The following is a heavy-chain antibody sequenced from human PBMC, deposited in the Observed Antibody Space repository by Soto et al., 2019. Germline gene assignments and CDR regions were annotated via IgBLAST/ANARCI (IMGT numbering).Heavy chain of an antibody. CDR2: INHSGSA. V-gene: IGHV4-34*01. Sequence: SETLALTCDVXGGSFSGYIWTWIRQTPGKGLQWIGQINHSGSANYNPSLKSRVTISVHTSSSQFSLNLNSVTAADTAVYYCARANRPITITYLNWFDPWGQGTLVTVSS. D-gene: IGHD1-20*01. J-gene: IGHJ5*02. CDR3: ARANRPITITYLNWFDP. CDR1: GGSFSGYI.